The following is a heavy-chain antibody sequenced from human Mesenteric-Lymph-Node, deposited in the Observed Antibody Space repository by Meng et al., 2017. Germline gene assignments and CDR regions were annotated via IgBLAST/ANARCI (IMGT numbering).Heavy chain of an antibody. J-gene: IGHJ4*02. Sequence: GESLKISCAASGFTFGSYAMHWVRQAPGKGLEWVAGISYDGSHKFYADSVKGRFTISRDNSKNTLYLQMNSLRAEDTAVYYCAKDDSGSYYFDYWGQGTLVTVSS. CDR3: AKDDSGSYYFDY. CDR2: ISYDGSHK. D-gene: IGHD1-26*01. CDR1: GFTFGSYA. V-gene: IGHV3-30*07.